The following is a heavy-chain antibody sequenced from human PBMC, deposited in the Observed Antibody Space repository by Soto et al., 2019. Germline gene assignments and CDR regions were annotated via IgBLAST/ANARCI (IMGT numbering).Heavy chain of an antibody. CDR2: INPNSGGT. V-gene: IGHV1-2*04. CDR3: ARETVATTKERDYYYYYMDV. Sequence: ASVKVSCKASGYTFTGYYMHLVRQAPGQGLEWMGWINPNSGGTNYAQKFQGWVTMTRDTSISTAYMELSRLRSDDTAVYYCARETVATTKERDYYYYYMDVWGKGTTVTVSS. J-gene: IGHJ6*03. CDR1: GYTFTGYY. D-gene: IGHD5-12*01.